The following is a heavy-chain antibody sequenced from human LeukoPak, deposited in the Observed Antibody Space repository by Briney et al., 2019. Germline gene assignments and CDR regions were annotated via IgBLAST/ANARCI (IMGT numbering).Heavy chain of an antibody. D-gene: IGHD2-15*01. CDR1: GGSISSYY. J-gene: IGHJ4*02. CDR2: ISYSGNT. V-gene: IGHV4-59*01. CDR3: ATRSTGVAATFDC. Sequence: SETLSLTCSVSGGSISSYYWSWIRQPPGKGLEWIGYISYSGNTNYNPSLKSRVTISVDTSKNQFSLKLSSVTAADTAVYYCATRSTGVAATFDCWGQGTLVIVSS.